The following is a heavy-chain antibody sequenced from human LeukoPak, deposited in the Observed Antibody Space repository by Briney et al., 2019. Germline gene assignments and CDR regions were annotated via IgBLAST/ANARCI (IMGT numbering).Heavy chain of an antibody. V-gene: IGHV4-39*01. CDR3: ARLPQGYCSGGSCDS. J-gene: IGHJ5*01. Sequence: SETLSLTCTVSGGSIYTSTYWGWIRQPPGKGLEWIGSMFYSGSTFYNPSLKSRVTISVDTSKNQFSLNLSSVTAADTAVYYCARLPQGYCSGGSCDSWGHGTLVTVSS. CDR2: MFYSGST. CDR1: GGSIYTSTY. D-gene: IGHD2-15*01.